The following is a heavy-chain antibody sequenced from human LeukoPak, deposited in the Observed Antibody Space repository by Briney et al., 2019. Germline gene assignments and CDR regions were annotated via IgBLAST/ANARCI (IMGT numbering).Heavy chain of an antibody. J-gene: IGHJ4*02. CDR1: GFTFSNYG. CDR2: IWYDGSNK. D-gene: IGHD4-17*01. V-gene: IGHV3-33*01. CDR3: ARDSDGDYEFDY. Sequence: QPGRSLRLSCAASGFTFSNYGMHWVRQAPGKGLEWAAVIWYDGSNKYYADSVKGRFTISRDNSKNTLDLQMNSLRAEDTAVYYCARDSDGDYEFDYWGQGTLVTVSS.